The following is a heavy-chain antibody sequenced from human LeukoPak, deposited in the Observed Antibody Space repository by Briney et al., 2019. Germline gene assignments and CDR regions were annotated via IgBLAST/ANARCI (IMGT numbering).Heavy chain of an antibody. Sequence: GGSLRLSCAASGFTFCRYWMHWVRQAPGKGLVWVSRINTDGSRTTYADSVKGRFTISRDNAKNTVYLQMNSLRAEDTAVYYCARVALGSYNWFDPWGQGTLVTVSS. V-gene: IGHV3-74*01. CDR2: INTDGSRT. CDR3: ARVALGSYNWFDP. D-gene: IGHD3-10*01. J-gene: IGHJ5*02. CDR1: GFTFCRYW.